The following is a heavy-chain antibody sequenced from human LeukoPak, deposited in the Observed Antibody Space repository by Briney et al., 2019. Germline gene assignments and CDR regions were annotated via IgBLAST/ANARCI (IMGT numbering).Heavy chain of an antibody. V-gene: IGHV6-1*01. D-gene: IGHD6-13*01. CDR2: TYYRSKWYN. Sequence: SQILSLTCAISGDSVSSNSAAWNWIRQSPSRGLEWLGRTYYRSKWYNDYAVSVKSRITINPDTSKNQFSLQLNSVTPEDTAVYYCARDIWQQLVQDYYYGMDVWGQGTTVTVSS. J-gene: IGHJ6*02. CDR3: ARDIWQQLVQDYYYGMDV. CDR1: GDSVSSNSAA.